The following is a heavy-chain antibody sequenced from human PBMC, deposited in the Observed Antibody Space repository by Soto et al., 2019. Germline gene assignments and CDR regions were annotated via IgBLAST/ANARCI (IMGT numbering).Heavy chain of an antibody. CDR1: GFTFSSYA. CDR3: AKMDKRGYYYYGMDV. J-gene: IGHJ6*02. D-gene: IGHD2-15*01. CDR2: ITGSGASS. Sequence: GGSLRLSCATSGFTFSSYAMSWVRQAPGKGLEWVSAITGSGASSYYADSVKGHFTISRDNSKNTVYLQMHSLRAEDTAVYYCAKMDKRGYYYYGMDVWGQVTTVTVSS. V-gene: IGHV3-23*01.